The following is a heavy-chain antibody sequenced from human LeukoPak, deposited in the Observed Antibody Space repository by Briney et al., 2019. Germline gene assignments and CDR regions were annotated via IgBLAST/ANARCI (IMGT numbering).Heavy chain of an antibody. V-gene: IGHV3-48*04. CDR3: ARDVGSGWFDY. J-gene: IGHJ4*02. D-gene: IGHD6-19*01. CDR2: MSNSGRTI. Sequence: QPGGSLRLSCAASGFTFSTYNMTWVRQAPGKGLEWVSYMSNSGRTIYYTDSVKGRFTISRDNAKNSLYLQMNSLRAEDTAVYYCARDVGSGWFDYWGQGTLVTVSS. CDR1: GFTFSTYN.